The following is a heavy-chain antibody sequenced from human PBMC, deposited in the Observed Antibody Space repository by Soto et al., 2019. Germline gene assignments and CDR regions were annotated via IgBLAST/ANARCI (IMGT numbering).Heavy chain of an antibody. V-gene: IGHV4-59*01. J-gene: IGHJ6*02. CDR3: ARDRVVTEGYYYYYGMDV. Sequence: SETLSLTCTVSGGSISGYYWSWIRQPPGKGLEWIGYMYKTGSTVYNPSFKSRVTISVDTSKNQFSLKLSSVTAADTAVYYCARDRVVTEGYYYYYGMDVWGQGTTVT. CDR2: MYKTGST. D-gene: IGHD3-3*01. CDR1: GGSISGYY.